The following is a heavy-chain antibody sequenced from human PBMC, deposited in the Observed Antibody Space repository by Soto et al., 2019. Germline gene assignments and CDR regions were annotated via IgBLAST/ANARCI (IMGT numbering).Heavy chain of an antibody. D-gene: IGHD2-15*01. Sequence: QVQLVQSGAEVKKPGSSVKVSCKASGGTFSSYAISWVRQAPGQGLEWMGGIIPIFGTANYAQKFQGRVTITADESTSTAYMELSSLRSEDTAVYYCVWESDIVVVVAASGRGTFDYWGQGTLVTVSS. V-gene: IGHV1-69*01. CDR1: GGTFSSYA. CDR2: IIPIFGTA. J-gene: IGHJ4*02. CDR3: VWESDIVVVVAASGRGTFDY.